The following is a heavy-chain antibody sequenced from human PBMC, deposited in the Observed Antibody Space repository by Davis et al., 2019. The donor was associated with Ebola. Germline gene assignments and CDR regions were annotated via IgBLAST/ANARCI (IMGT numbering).Heavy chain of an antibody. J-gene: IGHJ5*02. CDR2: IYYSGST. CDR3: ARRSVAGWFDP. V-gene: IGHV4-31*03. CDR1: GGSISSGGYY. Sequence: PSETLSLTCTVSGGSISSGGYYWSWIRQHPGKGLEWIGYIYYSGSTYYNPSLKSRVTISVDTSKNQFSLKLSSVTAADTAVYYCARRSVAGWFDPWGQGTLVTVSS.